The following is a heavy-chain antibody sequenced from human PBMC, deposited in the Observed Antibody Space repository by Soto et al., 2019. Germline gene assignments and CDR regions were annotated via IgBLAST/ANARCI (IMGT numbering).Heavy chain of an antibody. D-gene: IGHD3-9*01. CDR3: ANSLGLVQRDFIPDFDY. CDR1: GFSLTTAGVG. Sequence: QITLKESGPTLVKPTQTLTLTCTFSGFSLTTAGVGVGWIRQTPGKALEWLALIYWDDDKRYRPSLESRLTITKDTSKNQVVLTMTNMDPVETATYYCANSLGLVQRDFIPDFDYWGQGALVTVSS. V-gene: IGHV2-5*02. J-gene: IGHJ4*02. CDR2: IYWDDDK.